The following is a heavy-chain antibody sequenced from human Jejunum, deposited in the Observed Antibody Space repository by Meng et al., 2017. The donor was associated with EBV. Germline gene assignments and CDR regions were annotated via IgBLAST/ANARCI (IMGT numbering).Heavy chain of an antibody. CDR2: FDPEDGER. CDR1: GYTLIDLS. CDR3: ATNVRYYYDTSGYYYNY. D-gene: IGHD3-22*01. Sequence: QVQLVQSGAEVKKPGASVKVSCKVSGYTLIDLSMHWVRQVPGKGLEWMGGFDPEDGERIYSQKFQGRVTMTEDASTDTAYMELSGLRSEDTAVYYCATNVRYYYDTSGYYYNYWGQGTLVTVSS. J-gene: IGHJ4*02. V-gene: IGHV1-24*01.